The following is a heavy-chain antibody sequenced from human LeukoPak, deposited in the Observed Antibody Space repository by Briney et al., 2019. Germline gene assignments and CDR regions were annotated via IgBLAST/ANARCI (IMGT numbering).Heavy chain of an antibody. CDR2: INPNSGGP. J-gene: IGHJ3*01. CDR1: GYTFTGYY. D-gene: IGHD4-17*01. Sequence: ASVKVSCKASGYTFTGYYLHWVRQAPGQGLEWMGRINPNSGGPNYAQNFQGRVTMTRDTSISTAYMELSRLRSDDTAVYYCARESLTTVTPEAAFDVWGQGTLVTVSS. V-gene: IGHV1-2*06. CDR3: ARESLTTVTPEAAFDV.